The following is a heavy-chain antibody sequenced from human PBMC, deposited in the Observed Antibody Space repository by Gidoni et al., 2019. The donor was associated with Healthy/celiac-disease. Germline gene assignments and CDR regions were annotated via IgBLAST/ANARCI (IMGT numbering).Heavy chain of an antibody. Sequence: QVQLVESGGGVVQPGRSLRLSCAASGFTFSSYAMHWVRQAPGKGLEWVAVISYDGSNKYYADSVKGRFTISRDNSKNTLYLQMNSLRAEDTAVYYCARDPLPYYYDSSGYWSYWGQGTLVTVSS. V-gene: IGHV3-30*01. J-gene: IGHJ4*02. CDR2: ISYDGSNK. D-gene: IGHD3-22*01. CDR3: ARDPLPYYYDSSGYWSY. CDR1: GFTFSSYA.